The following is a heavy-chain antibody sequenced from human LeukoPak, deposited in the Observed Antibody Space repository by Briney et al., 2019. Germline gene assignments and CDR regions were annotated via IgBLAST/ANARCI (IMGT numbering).Heavy chain of an antibody. D-gene: IGHD6-19*01. J-gene: IGHJ4*02. Sequence: SETLSLTCAVYGGSFSGYYWSWIRQPPGKGLEWIGEINHSGSTNYNPSLKSRVTISVDTSKNQFSLKLSYVTAADTAVYYCARGIGGWYNVHYFDYWGQGTLVTVSS. CDR1: GGSFSGYY. V-gene: IGHV4-34*01. CDR3: ARGIGGWYNVHYFDY. CDR2: INHSGST.